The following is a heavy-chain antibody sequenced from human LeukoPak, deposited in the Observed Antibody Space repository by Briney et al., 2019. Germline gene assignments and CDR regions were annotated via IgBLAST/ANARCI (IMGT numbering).Heavy chain of an antibody. Sequence: PSETLSLTCAVYGGSFSGYYWSWIRQPPGKGLEWIGEINHSGSTNYNPSLKSRVTISVDTSKNQFSLKLSSVTAADTAVYYCARNPVAGYRGYWGQGTLVTVSS. J-gene: IGHJ4*02. V-gene: IGHV4-34*01. CDR3: ARNPVAGYRGY. D-gene: IGHD6-19*01. CDR2: INHSGST. CDR1: GGSFSGYY.